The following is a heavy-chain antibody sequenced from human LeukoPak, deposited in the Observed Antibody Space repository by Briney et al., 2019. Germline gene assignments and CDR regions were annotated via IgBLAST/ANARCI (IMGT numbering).Heavy chain of an antibody. D-gene: IGHD6-13*01. CDR1: GGTFISYA. J-gene: IGHJ4*02. CDR2: IIPIFGTA. CDR3: ARDLLTVLAAAGSGGTYYFDY. V-gene: IGHV1-69*05. Sequence: SVKVSCKASGGTFISYAISWVRQAPGQGREWMGRIIPIFGTANYAQKFQGRVTITTDESTSTAYMELSSLRSEDTAVYYCARDLLTVLAAAGSGGTYYFDYWGQGTLVTVSS.